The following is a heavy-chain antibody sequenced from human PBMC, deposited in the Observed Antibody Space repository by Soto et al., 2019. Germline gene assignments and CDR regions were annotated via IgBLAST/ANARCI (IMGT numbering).Heavy chain of an antibody. D-gene: IGHD3-16*01. CDR3: ASEGVRGMDV. Sequence: QVQLVQSGAEVKKPGASVKVSCKASGYTFTSYDINWVRQATGQGLEWMGWMNPNSANTGYAQRCQGRVTMTRSSSISTAYMGLSSLRSEDTAVYYCASEGVRGMDVWGQGTTVTVSS. J-gene: IGHJ6*02. CDR2: MNPNSANT. CDR1: GYTFTSYD. V-gene: IGHV1-8*01.